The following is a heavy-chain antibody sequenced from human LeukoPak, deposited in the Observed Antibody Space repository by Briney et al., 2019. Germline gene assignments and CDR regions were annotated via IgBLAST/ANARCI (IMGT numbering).Heavy chain of an antibody. Sequence: GGSLRLSCAASGFTFSSYGMHWVRQAPGKGLEWVAVISYDGSNKYYADSVKGRFTISRDNSKNTVSLQMESLRAEDTALYYCAKDYAVGSIDYWGQGTLVTVSS. CDR1: GFTFSSYG. J-gene: IGHJ4*02. CDR3: AKDYAVGSIDY. V-gene: IGHV3-30*18. CDR2: ISYDGSNK. D-gene: IGHD3-16*01.